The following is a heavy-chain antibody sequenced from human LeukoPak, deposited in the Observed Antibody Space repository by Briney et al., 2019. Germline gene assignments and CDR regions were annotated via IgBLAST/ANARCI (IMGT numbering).Heavy chain of an antibody. CDR3: ARRLGGHSDTLTGLPIHYFDY. Sequence: SSETLSLTCTVSGGSIKSYCLSWIRQPPGKGLQWIGYLCNSGSTDYNPSLRGRVTISGDTSKNQLSLRLNSVTAADTAVYYCARRLGGHSDTLTGLPIHYFDYWGQGTLVTVSS. CDR1: GGSIKSYC. J-gene: IGHJ4*02. CDR2: LCNSGST. D-gene: IGHD3-9*01. V-gene: IGHV4-59*01.